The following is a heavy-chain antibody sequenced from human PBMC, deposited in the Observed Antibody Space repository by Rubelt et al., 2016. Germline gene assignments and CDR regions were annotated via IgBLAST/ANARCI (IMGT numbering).Heavy chain of an antibody. CDR3: AQQSLYYDGSAYFPGWFDP. V-gene: IGHV2-5*01. CDR2: IYWNDDK. Sequence: GKALEWLALIYWNDDKRYRPSLKSRLSIAKDTSKNQVVLTMAIVDPEDTATYYCAQQSLYYDGSAYFPGWFDPWGQGTLVTVSS. J-gene: IGHJ5*02. D-gene: IGHD3-22*01.